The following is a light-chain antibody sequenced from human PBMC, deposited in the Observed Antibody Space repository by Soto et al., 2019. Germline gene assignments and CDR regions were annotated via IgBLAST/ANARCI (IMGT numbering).Light chain of an antibody. Sequence: PGERATLSCRSSQSVSSNFLAWYQQKLGQAPRLLIYGASNRATGIPDRFSGSGSGTDFTLTINRLDPEDAAVYYCQQYGSSPRTFGQGTKVDI. CDR3: QQYGSSPRT. V-gene: IGKV3-20*01. CDR2: GAS. CDR1: QSVSSNF. J-gene: IGKJ1*01.